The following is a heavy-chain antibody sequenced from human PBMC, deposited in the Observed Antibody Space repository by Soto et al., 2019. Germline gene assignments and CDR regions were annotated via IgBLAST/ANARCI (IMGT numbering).Heavy chain of an antibody. Sequence: QVQLQQWGAGLLKPSETLSLTCAVYGGSFSGYYWSWIRQPPGKGLEWMGEINHSGSTNYNPSLKSRVTISVDTSKNQFSLKLSSVTAADTAVYYCARDPTRATVTTTLRPLDYWGQGTLVTVSS. V-gene: IGHV4-34*01. D-gene: IGHD4-17*01. CDR1: GGSFSGYY. CDR2: INHSGST. J-gene: IGHJ4*02. CDR3: ARDPTRATVTTTLRPLDY.